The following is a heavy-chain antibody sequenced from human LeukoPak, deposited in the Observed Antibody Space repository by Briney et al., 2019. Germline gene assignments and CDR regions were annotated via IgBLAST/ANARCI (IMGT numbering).Heavy chain of an antibody. V-gene: IGHV4-39*07. J-gene: IGHJ3*02. CDR2: IYYSGST. D-gene: IGHD6-19*01. CDR1: GGSISSNYYY. CDR3: ASASGLNDAFDI. Sequence: SETLSLTCTVSGGSISSNYYYWGWIRQPPGKGLEWIEDIYYSGSTYYNPSLRSRVTISIDTSKNQFSLKVKSVTAADTAVYYCASASGLNDAFDIWGQGTMVIVSS.